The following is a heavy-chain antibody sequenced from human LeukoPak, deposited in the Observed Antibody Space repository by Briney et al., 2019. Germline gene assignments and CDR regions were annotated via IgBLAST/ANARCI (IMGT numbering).Heavy chain of an antibody. V-gene: IGHV1-8*01. CDR1: GYTFTSYD. D-gene: IGHD4-17*01. J-gene: IGHJ6*03. CDR2: VNPNSGNT. CDR3: ARGPDYGDFSFYYYMDV. Sequence: ASVKVSCKASGYTFTSYDINWVRQATGQGLEWMGWVNPNSGNTGYAQKFQGRVTMTRNTSISTAYMELSSLRSEDTAVYYCARGPDYGDFSFYYYMDVWGKGTTVTVSS.